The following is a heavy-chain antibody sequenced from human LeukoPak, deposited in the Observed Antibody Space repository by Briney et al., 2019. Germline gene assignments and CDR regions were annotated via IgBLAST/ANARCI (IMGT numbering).Heavy chain of an antibody. J-gene: IGHJ4*02. CDR2: ISSSGTTI. V-gene: IGHV3-48*03. CDR1: GFTFSSYE. CDR3: ARDGAVLTGYYDY. D-gene: IGHD3-9*01. Sequence: PGGSLRLSCAASGFTFSSYEMNWVRQAPGKGLQWVSDISSSGTTIYYADSVTGRFTISRDNSKNTLYLQMNSLRAEDTAVYYCARDGAVLTGYYDYWGQGTLVTVSS.